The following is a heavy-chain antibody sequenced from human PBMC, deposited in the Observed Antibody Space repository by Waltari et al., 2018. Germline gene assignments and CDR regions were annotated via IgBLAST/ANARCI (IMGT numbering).Heavy chain of an antibody. CDR3: ARVEWEVVGSDYYYYMDV. J-gene: IGHJ6*03. D-gene: IGHD1-26*01. CDR1: GLTLTAYY. V-gene: IGHV4-34*02. Sequence: QVQLKQWGTGLLRPSEPLSLKCAVYGLTLTAYYWTWVRQSPGKGLEWIGEIDHRVVTNINLSLMSRVFMSVDTSDKQLSLKLRSVTAADTAVYYCARVEWEVVGSDYYYYMDVWGEGTMVTVSS. CDR2: IDHRVVT.